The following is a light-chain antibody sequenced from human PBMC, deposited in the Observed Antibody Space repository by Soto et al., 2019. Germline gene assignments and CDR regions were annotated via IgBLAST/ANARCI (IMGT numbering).Light chain of an antibody. CDR1: QSLLHSNGYNY. CDR3: MQALQTPLT. J-gene: IGKJ4*01. Sequence: DIVMTQSPLSLPVTPGEPASISCRSSQSLLHSNGYNYLDWYLQKPGQSPQLLIYLCSNRASGVPDRLSGSGSGTDVTLKISRVEAEDVGVYYCMQALQTPLTFGGGTKVEIK. V-gene: IGKV2-28*01. CDR2: LCS.